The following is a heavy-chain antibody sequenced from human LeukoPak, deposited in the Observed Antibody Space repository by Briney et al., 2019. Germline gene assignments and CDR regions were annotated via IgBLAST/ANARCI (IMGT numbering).Heavy chain of an antibody. CDR3: ARDKIRGAMIPHLPSFDY. CDR2: IYSGGST. J-gene: IGHJ4*02. V-gene: IGHV3-53*01. Sequence: PGGSLRLSCAASGFTVSSNYMSWVRQAPGKGLEWVSVIYSGGSTYYADSVKGRFTISRDNSKNTLYLQMNSLRAEDTAVYYCARDKIRGAMIPHLPSFDYWGQGTLVTVSS. CDR1: GFTVSSNY. D-gene: IGHD2-2*01.